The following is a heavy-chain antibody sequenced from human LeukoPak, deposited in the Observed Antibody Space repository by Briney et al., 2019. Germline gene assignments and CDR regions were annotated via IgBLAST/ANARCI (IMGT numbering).Heavy chain of an antibody. CDR3: AINDLLDY. V-gene: IGHV3-7*01. D-gene: IGHD2-21*02. CDR2: IKQDGSEK. Sequence: PGGSLRLSCAAPGFTFSDYYMSWIRQAPGKGLEWVANIKQDGSEKYYVDSVKGRFAISRDNAKNSLYLQMNSPRAEDTAVYYCAINDLLDYWGQGTLVTVSS. CDR1: GFTFSDYY. J-gene: IGHJ4*02.